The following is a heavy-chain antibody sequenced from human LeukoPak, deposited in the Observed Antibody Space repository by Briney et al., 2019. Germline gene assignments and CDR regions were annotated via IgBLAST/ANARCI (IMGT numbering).Heavy chain of an antibody. V-gene: IGHV4-4*07. CDR1: GGSISSYY. J-gene: IGHJ6*03. CDR3: ARDPWSGCPKYYMDV. CDR2: IYTSGST. D-gene: IGHD3-3*01. Sequence: SETLSLTCTVSGGSISSYYWSWIRQPAGRGLEWIGRIYTSGSTNYNPSLKSRVTMSVDTSKNQFSLKLSSVTAADTAVYYCARDPWSGCPKYYMDVWGKGTTVTVSS.